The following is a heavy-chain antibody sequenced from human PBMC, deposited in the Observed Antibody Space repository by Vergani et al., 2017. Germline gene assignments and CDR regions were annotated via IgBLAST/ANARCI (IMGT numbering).Heavy chain of an antibody. Sequence: QVQPQESGPGLVKPSETLSLTCTVSGSSISSYYWSWIRQPPGKGLELIGYIYYSGSTNYNPSLMSRVTISVDTSKNQFSLKLSSVTAADTAVYYCARDRIGYCTNGVGGDGFDIWGQGTMVTVSS. D-gene: IGHD2-8*01. J-gene: IGHJ3*02. CDR2: IYYSGST. CDR1: GSSISSYY. CDR3: ARDRIGYCTNGVGGDGFDI. V-gene: IGHV4-59*01.